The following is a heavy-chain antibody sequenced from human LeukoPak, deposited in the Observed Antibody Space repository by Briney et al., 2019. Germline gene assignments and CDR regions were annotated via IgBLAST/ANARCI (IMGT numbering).Heavy chain of an antibody. D-gene: IGHD5-24*01. CDR2: INAGNGNT. CDR1: GYTFTSYA. V-gene: IGHV1-3*03. CDR3: AREGWLQFRYFDY. Sequence: ASVKVSCKASGYTFTSYAMHWVRQAPGQRLEWMGWINAGNGNTKYSQEFQGRVTITRDTSASTAYMELSSLRSEDMAVYYCAREGWLQFRYFDYWGQGTLVTVSS. J-gene: IGHJ4*02.